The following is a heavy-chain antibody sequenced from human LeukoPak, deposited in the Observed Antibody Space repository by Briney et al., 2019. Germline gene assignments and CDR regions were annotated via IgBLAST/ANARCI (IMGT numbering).Heavy chain of an antibody. CDR3: VKSRRVGANQRGLFDY. D-gene: IGHD1-26*01. Sequence: GGSLRLSCAGSVFTFSNYAMTWVRQAPGKGLEWVSSVSDSGRNTFYPDSVEGRFTISRDNSKNTVYLQMNSLRADDTAVYYCVKSRRVGANQRGLFDYWGQGTLVTVSP. V-gene: IGHV3-23*01. CDR2: VSDSGRNT. J-gene: IGHJ4*02. CDR1: VFTFSNYA.